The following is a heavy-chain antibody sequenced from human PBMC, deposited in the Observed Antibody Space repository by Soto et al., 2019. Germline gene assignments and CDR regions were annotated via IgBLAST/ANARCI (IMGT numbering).Heavy chain of an antibody. CDR2: IWYDGSNK. D-gene: IGHD6-19*01. Sequence: PVGSLRLSCAASGFTFSSYGMHWVRQAPGKGLEWVAVIWYDGSNKYYADSVKGRFTISRDNSKNTLYLQMNSLRAEDTAVYYCARDHPIAVAGTDGMDVWGQGTTVTVSS. CDR3: ARDHPIAVAGTDGMDV. CDR1: GFTFSSYG. J-gene: IGHJ6*02. V-gene: IGHV3-33*01.